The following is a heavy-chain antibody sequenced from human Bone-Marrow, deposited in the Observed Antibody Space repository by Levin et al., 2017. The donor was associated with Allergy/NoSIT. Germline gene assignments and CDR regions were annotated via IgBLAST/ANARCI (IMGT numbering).Heavy chain of an antibody. D-gene: IGHD3-9*01. CDR1: GGSISTTNW. CDR2: IYHSGST. J-gene: IGHJ4*02. CDR3: ARKTYYDILYDY. V-gene: IGHV4-4*02. Sequence: SETLSLTCAVSGGSISTTNWWSWVRQPPGKGLEWIGEIYHSGSTNYNPSLKSRVTISVDKSKNQFSLKLSSVTAADTAVYYCARKTYYDILYDYWGQGTLVTVS.